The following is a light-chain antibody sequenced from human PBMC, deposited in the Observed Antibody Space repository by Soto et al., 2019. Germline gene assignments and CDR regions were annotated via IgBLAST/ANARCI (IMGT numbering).Light chain of an antibody. Sequence: EIVLTQSPATLSLSPGERATLSCRASQSVSSYLAWYQQKPGQAPRLLIYDASNRATGIPARFSGSGSGTDFTLTISGLEPEDFAGYYCQQRRTFGQGTKVEIK. J-gene: IGKJ1*01. CDR1: QSVSSY. CDR2: DAS. V-gene: IGKV3-11*01. CDR3: QQRRT.